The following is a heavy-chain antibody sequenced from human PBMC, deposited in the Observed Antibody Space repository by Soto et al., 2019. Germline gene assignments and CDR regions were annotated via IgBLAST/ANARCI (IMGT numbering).Heavy chain of an antibody. D-gene: IGHD3-10*01. CDR2: ISGSGGST. J-gene: IGHJ4*02. CDR3: AKAGALWFGELFHFDY. CDR1: GFTFSSYA. Sequence: PGGSLRLSCAASGFTFSSYAMSWVRQAPGKGLEWVSAISGSGGSTYYADSVKGRFTISRDNSKNTLYLQMNSLRAEDTAVYYCAKAGALWFGELFHFDYWGQGTLVTVSS. V-gene: IGHV3-23*01.